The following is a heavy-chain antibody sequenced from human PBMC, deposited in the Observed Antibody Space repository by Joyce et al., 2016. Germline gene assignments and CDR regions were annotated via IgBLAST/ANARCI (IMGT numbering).Heavy chain of an antibody. CDR3: SNYDLWSGYSPSRDV. V-gene: IGHV3-73*02. Sequence: EVQLVESGGGLVQPGGSLKLSCAVSGVTLSGSIVHWVRQASGKGLEWVGRIRSKANGDATAYAASVKCRFSISRDDSKNTAYLQMNSLKTEDTAVYYCSNYDLWSGYSPSRDVWGQGSTVTVSS. CDR1: GVTLSGSI. J-gene: IGHJ6*02. D-gene: IGHD3-3*01. CDR2: IRSKANGDAT.